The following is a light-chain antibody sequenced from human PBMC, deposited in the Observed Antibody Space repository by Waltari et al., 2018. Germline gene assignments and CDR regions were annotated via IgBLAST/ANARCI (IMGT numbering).Light chain of an antibody. Sequence: EIVLTQSPGTLSLSPGERATLSCRASRSISSGYLAWYHQKPGQAPRFLIYGTSSRATGIPDRFSGSGSGTEFTLTINRLESEDSAVYFCQQYDSSPTFGPGTKVEIK. J-gene: IGKJ3*01. CDR3: QQYDSSPT. CDR2: GTS. V-gene: IGKV3-20*01. CDR1: RSISSGY.